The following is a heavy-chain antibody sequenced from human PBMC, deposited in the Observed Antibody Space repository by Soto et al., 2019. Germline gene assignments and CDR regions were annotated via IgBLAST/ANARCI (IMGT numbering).Heavy chain of an antibody. CDR1: GFTFSNAW. CDR2: IKSKTDGGTT. D-gene: IGHD4-17*01. V-gene: IGHV3-15*07. J-gene: IGHJ6*02. CDR3: TTDQRDGVYYYYYYYGMDV. Sequence: GGSLRLSCAASGFTFSNAWMNWVRQAPGKGLEWVGRIKSKTDGGTTDYAAPVKGRFTISRDDSKNTLYLQMNSLKTEDTAVYYCTTDQRDGVYYYYYYYGMDVWGQGTTVTVSS.